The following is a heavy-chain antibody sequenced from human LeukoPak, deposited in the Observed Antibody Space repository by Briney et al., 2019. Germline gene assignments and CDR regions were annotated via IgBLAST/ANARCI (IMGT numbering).Heavy chain of an antibody. CDR3: ARRTPLTFWSGYYTGGYFDY. CDR1: GYTFTGYY. J-gene: IGHJ4*02. CDR2: INPNSGGT. D-gene: IGHD3-3*01. V-gene: IGHV1-2*02. Sequence: ASVKVSCKASGYTFTGYYVHWVRQAPGQGLEWMGWINPNSGGTNYAQKFQGRVTITADESTSTAYMELSSLRSEDTAVYYCARRTPLTFWSGYYTGGYFDYWGQGTLVTVSS.